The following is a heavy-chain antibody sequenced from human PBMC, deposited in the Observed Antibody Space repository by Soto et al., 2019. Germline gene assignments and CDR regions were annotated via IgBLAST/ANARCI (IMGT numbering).Heavy chain of an antibody. CDR1: GGSMKTFF. J-gene: IGHJ4*02. D-gene: IGHD6-13*01. CDR3: ATGSMAANGVDY. CDR2: IYYTGST. Sequence: SETLSLTCTVSGGSMKTFFWNWIRQSPGKGLEWIGFIYYTGSTYYNPSLKSRVSMSVDTSRNQFSLRLTSVTAADTATYYCATGSMAANGVDYWGPGTLVTV. V-gene: IGHV4-59*01.